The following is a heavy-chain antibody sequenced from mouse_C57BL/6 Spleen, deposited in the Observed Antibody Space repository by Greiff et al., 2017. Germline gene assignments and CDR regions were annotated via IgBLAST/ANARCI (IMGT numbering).Heavy chain of an antibody. CDR2: IYPGSGST. D-gene: IGHD1-1*01. CDR1: GYTFTSYW. J-gene: IGHJ4*01. Sequence: VHVKQPGAELVKPGASVKMSCKASGYTFTSYWITWVKQRPGQGLEWIGAIYPGSGSTNYNEKFKGKATLTVDTSSSTAYMQLSSLTSEDSAVYYGARDDTTVVARAIDDWGQGTSVTVSS. CDR3: ARDDTTVVARAIDD. V-gene: IGHV1-55*01.